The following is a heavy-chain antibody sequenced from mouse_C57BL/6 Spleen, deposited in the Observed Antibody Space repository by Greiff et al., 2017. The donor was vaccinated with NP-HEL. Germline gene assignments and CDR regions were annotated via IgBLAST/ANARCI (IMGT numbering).Heavy chain of an antibody. Sequence: VQLQQSGAELARPGASVKLSCKASGYTFTSYGISWVKQRTGQGLEWIGEIYPRSGNTYYNEKFKGKATLTADKSSSTAYMELRSLTSEDSAVYFCARGGLLAYWGQGTLVTVSA. CDR3: ARGGLLAY. J-gene: IGHJ3*01. CDR2: IYPRSGNT. D-gene: IGHD3-3*01. V-gene: IGHV1-81*01. CDR1: GYTFTSYG.